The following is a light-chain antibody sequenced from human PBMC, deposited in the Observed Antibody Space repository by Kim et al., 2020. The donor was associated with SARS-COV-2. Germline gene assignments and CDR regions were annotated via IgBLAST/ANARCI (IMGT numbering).Light chain of an antibody. CDR3: QEYSGYWT. Sequence: TASVGDRVTITCRASQDISTWLAWYQQKPGKAPKRLIYRASSLERGVPSNFSASGSGTEFTLTNNNLQPDDIATYYCQEYSGYWTFGQGTKVDIK. CDR1: QDISTW. CDR2: RAS. V-gene: IGKV1-5*03. J-gene: IGKJ1*01.